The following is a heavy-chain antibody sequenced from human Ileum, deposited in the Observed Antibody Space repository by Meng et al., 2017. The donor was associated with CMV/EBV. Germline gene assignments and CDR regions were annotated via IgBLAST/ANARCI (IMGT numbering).Heavy chain of an antibody. CDR1: GFTFRTYG. Sequence: GESLKISCAASGFTFRTYGLHWVRQAPGKGLEWVAVISYDGGNKYYADSVKGRFTISRDNSKNTLYLQMNSLRTADTAVYYCARDSCSSSSCSKQFDYWGQGTLVTSSS. CDR3: ARDSCSSSSCSKQFDY. CDR2: ISYDGGNK. D-gene: IGHD2-2*01. V-gene: IGHV3-30-3*01. J-gene: IGHJ4*02.